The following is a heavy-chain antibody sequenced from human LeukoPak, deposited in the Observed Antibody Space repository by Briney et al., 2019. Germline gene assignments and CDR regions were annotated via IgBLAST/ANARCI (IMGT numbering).Heavy chain of an antibody. D-gene: IGHD6-13*01. CDR1: GFTFSSYA. Sequence: PGGSLRLSCAASGFTFSSYAMSWVCQAPGKGLEWVSAISGSGGSTYYADSVKGRFTISRDNSKNTLYLQMNSLRAEDTAVYYCAEDIAAAATLDYWGQGTLVTVSS. CDR2: ISGSGGST. CDR3: AEDIAAAATLDY. J-gene: IGHJ4*02. V-gene: IGHV3-23*01.